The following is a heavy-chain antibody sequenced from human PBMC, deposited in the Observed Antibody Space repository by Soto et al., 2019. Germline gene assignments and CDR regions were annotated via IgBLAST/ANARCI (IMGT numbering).Heavy chain of an antibody. D-gene: IGHD2-15*01. Sequence: GGSLRLSCAASGFTVSSNYMSWVRQAPGKGLEWVSVVYSGGSTYYADSVKGRFTISRDNSKNTLYLQMNSLRAEDTAVYYCARGGVNIVVVVAATPGYMDVWGKGT. CDR3: ARGGVNIVVVVAATPGYMDV. CDR1: GFTVSSNY. V-gene: IGHV3-66*01. J-gene: IGHJ6*03. CDR2: VYSGGST.